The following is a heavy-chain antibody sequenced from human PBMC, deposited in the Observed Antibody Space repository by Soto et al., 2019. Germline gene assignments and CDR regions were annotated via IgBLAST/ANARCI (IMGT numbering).Heavy chain of an antibody. J-gene: IGHJ3*02. CDR3: ARRYSSAFDI. CDR1: GGSISSYY. Sequence: QVQLQESGPGLVKPSETLSLTCTVSGGSISSYYWSWIRQPPGKGLEWIGYIYYSGSTNYNPSLKSRVTISVDPSRNQSSLKLRSVTAADTAGYYCARRYSSAFDIWGQGTMVTVS. V-gene: IGHV4-59*08. D-gene: IGHD6-13*01. CDR2: IYYSGST.